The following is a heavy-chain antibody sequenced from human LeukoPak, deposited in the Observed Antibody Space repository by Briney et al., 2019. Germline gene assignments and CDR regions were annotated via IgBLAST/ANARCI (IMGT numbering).Heavy chain of an antibody. D-gene: IGHD1-1*01. CDR3: ATGTTGTAAFDI. V-gene: IGHV4-61*02. CDR1: GGSISGGSYY. J-gene: IGHJ3*02. CDR2: IYTSGST. Sequence: SETLSLTCTVSGGSISGGSYYWSWIRQPAGKGLEWIGRIYTSGSTNYNPSLKSRVTISVETSKNQFPLKLSSVTAADTAVYYCATGTTGTAAFDIWGQGTMVTVSS.